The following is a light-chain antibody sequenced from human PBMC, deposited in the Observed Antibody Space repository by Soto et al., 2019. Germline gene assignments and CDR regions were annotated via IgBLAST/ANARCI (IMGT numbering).Light chain of an antibody. CDR1: SSDLAIYNY. Sequence: QSVLTQHASVSGSPGQSITISCTGTSSDLAIYNYVSWYQQQPGKAHKLMIYQVTNRPSGVSNRFSGSRSGNTASLTISGLQAEDEADYYCSSYTDSSNDVFGTGTKLTV. V-gene: IGLV2-14*01. CDR2: QVT. CDR3: SSYTDSSNDV. J-gene: IGLJ1*01.